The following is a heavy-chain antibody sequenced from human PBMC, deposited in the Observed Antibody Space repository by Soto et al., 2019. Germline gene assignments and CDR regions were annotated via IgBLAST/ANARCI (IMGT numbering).Heavy chain of an antibody. J-gene: IGHJ4*02. D-gene: IGHD1-1*01. Sequence: QVHLVQSGAEVKKPGASVKVSCKGSGYTFTSYGITWVRQAPGQGLEWMGWISDHNGNTEYAQKLQGRVTVTRDTSTSTAYMELRSLRSDDTAVDYCARGRYGDYWGQGALVTVSS. CDR1: GYTFTSYG. CDR2: ISDHNGNT. CDR3: ARGRYGDY. V-gene: IGHV1-18*01.